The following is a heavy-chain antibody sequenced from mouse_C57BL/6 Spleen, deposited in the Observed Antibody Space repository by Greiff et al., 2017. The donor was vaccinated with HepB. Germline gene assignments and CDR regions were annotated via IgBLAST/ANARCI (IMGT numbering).Heavy chain of an antibody. D-gene: IGHD1-1*01. V-gene: IGHV1-81*01. CDR1: GYTFTSYG. J-gene: IGHJ1*03. Sequence: VQLQQSGAELARPGASVKLSCKASGYTFTSYGISWVKQRTGQGLEWIGEIYPRSGNTYYNEKFKGKATLTADKSSSTAYMELRSLTSEDSAVYFCAREEDDYYGSRDWYFDVWGTGTTVTVSS. CDR2: IYPRSGNT. CDR3: AREEDDYYGSRDWYFDV.